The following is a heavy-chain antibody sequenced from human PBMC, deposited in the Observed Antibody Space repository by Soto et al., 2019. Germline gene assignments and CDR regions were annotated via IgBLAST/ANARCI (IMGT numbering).Heavy chain of an antibody. J-gene: IGHJ6*02. CDR3: ARGGAAAGPYYYGMDV. D-gene: IGHD6-13*01. CDR1: GYTFTGYY. CDR2: INPNSGGT. V-gene: IGHV1-2*04. Sequence: QVQLVQSGAEVKKPGASVKVSCKASGYTFTGYYMHWVRQAPGQGLEWMGWINPNSGGTNYAQKFQGWVTMTRDTSISKAYMELSRLRSDDTAVYYCARGGAAAGPYYYGMDVWGQGTTVTVSS.